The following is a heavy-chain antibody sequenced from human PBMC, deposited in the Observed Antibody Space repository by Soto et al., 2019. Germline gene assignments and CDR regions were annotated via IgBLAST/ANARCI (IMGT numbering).Heavy chain of an antibody. CDR3: STTSAPYFYGPGYTASFDI. J-gene: IGHJ3*02. D-gene: IGHD3-10*01. V-gene: IGHV2-26*01. CDR2: IFANDGK. Sequence: QVTLKESGPALVKPTETLTLTCTVFGFSLIDARMGVSWIRQPPGKALEWVAHIFANDGKAYTTSLRSRLTIAKDPSKSQVVLTLTDMDPVDTATYYCSTTSAPYFYGPGYTASFDIWGQGIVVTVSS. CDR1: GFSLIDARMG.